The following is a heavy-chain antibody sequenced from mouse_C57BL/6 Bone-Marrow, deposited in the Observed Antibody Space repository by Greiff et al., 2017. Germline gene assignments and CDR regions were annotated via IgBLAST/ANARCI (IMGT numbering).Heavy chain of an antibody. V-gene: IGHV1-72*01. CDR2: IDPNSGGT. D-gene: IGHD1-1*01. CDR3: ARYGSSYVWYFDV. J-gene: IGHJ1*03. Sequence: QVQLQQPGAELVKPGASVKLSCKASGYTFTSYWMHWVKQRPGRGLEWIGRIDPNSGGTKYNEKFKSKAILTVDKPSSTAYMQLSSLTSEDSAVYYCARYGSSYVWYFDVWGTGTTVTVSS. CDR1: GYTFTSYW.